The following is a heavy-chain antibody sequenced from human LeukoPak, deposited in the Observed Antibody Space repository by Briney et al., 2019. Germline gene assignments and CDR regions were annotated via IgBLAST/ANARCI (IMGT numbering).Heavy chain of an antibody. J-gene: IGHJ5*02. CDR2: ISAYNGNT. Sequence: ASVKASCKASGYTFTSYGISWVRQAPGQGLEWMGWISAYNGNTNYAQKLQGRVTMTTDTSTSTAYMELRSLRSDDTAVYYCARGSATVTANWFDPWGQGTLVTVSS. CDR3: ARGSATVTANWFDP. V-gene: IGHV1-18*01. D-gene: IGHD4-17*01. CDR1: GYTFTSYG.